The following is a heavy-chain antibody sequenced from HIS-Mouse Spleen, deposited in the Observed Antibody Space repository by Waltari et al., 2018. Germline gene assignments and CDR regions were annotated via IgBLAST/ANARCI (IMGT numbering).Heavy chain of an antibody. Sequence: EVQLVESGGVVVQPGGSLRLSCAASGFTLDDYAMHWVRQAPGKGLEWVSLISWDGGRTYYADSVKGRFTISRDNSKTSLYLQMNSLRAEDTALYYCAKDRDGSGSYSDYWGQGTLVTVSS. V-gene: IGHV3-43D*03. D-gene: IGHD3-10*01. CDR1: GFTLDDYA. CDR3: AKDRDGSGSYSDY. CDR2: ISWDGGRT. J-gene: IGHJ4*02.